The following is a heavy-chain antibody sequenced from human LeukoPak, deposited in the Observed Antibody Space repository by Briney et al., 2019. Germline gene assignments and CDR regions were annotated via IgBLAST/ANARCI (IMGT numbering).Heavy chain of an antibody. D-gene: IGHD1-26*01. CDR1: GFTFSDYW. Sequence: GGSLRLSCAASGFTFSDYWMTWVRQVPGKGLEWVANVGRDGSEKNYVDSVEGRFTISRDNAKKSLDLEMNSLRVEDTALYYCAKVGTWELQRVFENWGQGTLVAVSS. CDR2: VGRDGSEK. J-gene: IGHJ4*02. CDR3: AKVGTWELQRVFEN. V-gene: IGHV3-7*01.